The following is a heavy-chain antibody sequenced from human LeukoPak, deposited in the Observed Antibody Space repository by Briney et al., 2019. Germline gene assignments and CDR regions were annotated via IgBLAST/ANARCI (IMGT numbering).Heavy chain of an antibody. CDR3: ARPLWFGELYPDYYFDY. CDR2: INPNSGGT. D-gene: IGHD3-10*01. J-gene: IGHJ4*02. Sequence: ASVKVSCKASGYTFTGYYMHWVRQAPGQGLEWMGWINPNSGGTNYAQKFQGRVTMTRDTSISTAYMGLSRLRSDDTAVYYCARPLWFGELYPDYYFDYWGQGTLVTVSS. V-gene: IGHV1-2*02. CDR1: GYTFTGYY.